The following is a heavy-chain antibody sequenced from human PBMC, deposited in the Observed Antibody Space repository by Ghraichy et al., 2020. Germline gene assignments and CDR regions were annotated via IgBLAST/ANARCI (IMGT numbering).Heavy chain of an antibody. CDR2: TYYRSKWFF. CDR3: ARDATVVTKYCFDY. D-gene: IGHD4-23*01. J-gene: IGHJ4*02. Sequence: SQTLSLTCAISGDSVSSNSAAWNWIRQSPSRGLEWLGRTYYRSKWFFDYAVSVKSRITINPDTSKNQFSLQLNSVTPEDTAVYYCARDATVVTKYCFDYWGQGTLVTDSS. CDR1: GDSVSSNSAA. V-gene: IGHV6-1*01.